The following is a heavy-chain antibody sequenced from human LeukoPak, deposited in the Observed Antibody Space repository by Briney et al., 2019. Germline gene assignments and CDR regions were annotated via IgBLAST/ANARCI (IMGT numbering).Heavy chain of an antibody. CDR2: INPNSRGT. CDR1: GYTFTGYY. J-gene: IGHJ5*02. D-gene: IGHD2-2*01. CDR3: ARDTYIVVVPAAMLSTAFDP. Sequence: ASVKVSCKASGYTFTGYYMHWVRQAPGQGLEWMGWINPNSRGTNYAQKFQGRVTMTRDTSISTAYMELSRPRSDDTAVYYCARDTYIVVVPAAMLSTAFDPWGQGTLVTVSS. V-gene: IGHV1-2*02.